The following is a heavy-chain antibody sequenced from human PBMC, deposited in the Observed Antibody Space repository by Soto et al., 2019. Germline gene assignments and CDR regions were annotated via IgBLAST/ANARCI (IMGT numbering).Heavy chain of an antibody. CDR3: AKEWGLSGSYYISSSYYFDY. CDR2: ISYDGSNT. Sequence: GGSLRLSCAASGFTFSSYGMHWVRQAPGKGLEWVAIISYDGSNTYYAESVKGRFTISRDNSKNTLFLQMNSLRAEDTSVYYCAKEWGLSGSYYISSSYYFDYWGQGTLVTVSS. J-gene: IGHJ4*02. D-gene: IGHD1-26*01. CDR1: GFTFSSYG. V-gene: IGHV3-30*18.